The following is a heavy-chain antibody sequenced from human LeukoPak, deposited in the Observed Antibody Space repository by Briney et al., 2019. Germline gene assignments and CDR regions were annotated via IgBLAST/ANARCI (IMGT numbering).Heavy chain of an antibody. J-gene: IGHJ4*02. Sequence: PSETLSLTCSVSGASNSGGYYYWSWIRQPPGKGLEWIGYIYYSGSTNYNPSLKSRVTISVDTSKNQFSLKLSSVTAADTAVYYCARDCSGTSCYDYWGQGTLVTVSS. D-gene: IGHD2-15*01. V-gene: IGHV4-61*01. CDR1: GASNSGGYYY. CDR3: ARDCSGTSCYDY. CDR2: IYYSGST.